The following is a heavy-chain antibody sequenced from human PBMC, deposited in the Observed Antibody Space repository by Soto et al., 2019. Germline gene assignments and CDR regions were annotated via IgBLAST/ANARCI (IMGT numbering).Heavy chain of an antibody. Sequence: EVQLLESGGGLVQPGGSLRLSCSASEFTFSSCAMSWVRQAPGKGLEWVSAINDGGGETYYTNSVRGRFTISRDNSKNMLYLQMNSLRADDTAVYYCAKKHYSSYCSGGNCYDFDHWGQGTLVTVSS. CDR2: INDGGGET. CDR3: AKKHYSSYCSGGNCYDFDH. D-gene: IGHD2-15*01. CDR1: EFTFSSCA. J-gene: IGHJ4*02. V-gene: IGHV3-23*01.